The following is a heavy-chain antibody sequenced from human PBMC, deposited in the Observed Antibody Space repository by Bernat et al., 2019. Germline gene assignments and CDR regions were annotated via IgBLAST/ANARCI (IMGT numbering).Heavy chain of an antibody. V-gene: IGHV3-11*01. Sequence: QVQLVESGGGLVKPGGSLRLSCAASGFTFSDYYMSWIRQAPGKGLEWVSYISSSGSTIYYADSVKGRFTISRDNAKNSLYLQMNSLRPEDTAVYYCAREGVLGYCSSTSCYYYYYMDVWGKGTTVTVSS. CDR2: ISSSGSTI. D-gene: IGHD2-2*01. CDR3: AREGVLGYCSSTSCYYYYYMDV. CDR1: GFTFSDYY. J-gene: IGHJ6*03.